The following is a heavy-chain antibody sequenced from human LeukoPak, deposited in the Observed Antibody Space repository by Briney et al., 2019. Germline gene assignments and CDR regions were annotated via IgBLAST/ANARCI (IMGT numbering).Heavy chain of an antibody. Sequence: GESPKISCKGSGYSFTSYWIAWVRQMPGKGLEWMGIIYPSDSETTYSPSFQGQVTISADKSISTAYLQWSSLTASDTAMYYCARSVGATPLDYWGQGTPVTVSS. CDR1: GYSFTSYW. V-gene: IGHV5-51*01. CDR3: ARSVGATPLDY. J-gene: IGHJ4*02. D-gene: IGHD1-26*01. CDR2: IYPSDSET.